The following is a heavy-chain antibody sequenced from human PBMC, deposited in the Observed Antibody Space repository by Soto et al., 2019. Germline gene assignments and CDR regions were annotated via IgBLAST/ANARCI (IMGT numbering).Heavy chain of an antibody. J-gene: IGHJ4*02. CDR1: DASIRYGGFS. Sequence: SETLSLTCAVSDASIRYGGFSWSWIRQSPGNCLEWIGYISHLESTYFHPSFKSRLTMSIDRTRNQFSLKLSSVTAADMAVYYCARGGGYAPFAYWGQGVLVPVSS. D-gene: IGHD5-12*01. CDR3: ARGGGYAPFAY. V-gene: IGHV4-30-2*06. CDR2: ISHLEST.